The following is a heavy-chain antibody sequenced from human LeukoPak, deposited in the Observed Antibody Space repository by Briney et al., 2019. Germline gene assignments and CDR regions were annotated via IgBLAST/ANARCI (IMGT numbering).Heavy chain of an antibody. CDR1: GFTFSSYA. D-gene: IGHD6-13*01. V-gene: IGHV3-30-3*01. J-gene: IGHJ4*02. Sequence: GGSLRLSCAASGFTFSSYAMHWVRQAPGKGLEWVAVISYDGSNKYYADSVKGRFTISRDNSKNTLYLQMNSLRAEDTAVYYCARVGSGYSSSWSLDYWGQGTLVTVSS. CDR3: ARVGSGYSSSWSLDY. CDR2: ISYDGSNK.